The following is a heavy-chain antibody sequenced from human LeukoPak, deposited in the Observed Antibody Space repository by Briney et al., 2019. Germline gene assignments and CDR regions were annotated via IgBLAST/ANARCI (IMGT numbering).Heavy chain of an antibody. J-gene: IGHJ4*02. V-gene: IGHV3-7*01. Sequence: GGSLRLSCVASGFTFSDYYMSWVRQPPGKGLEWVANIKQDGSEKYYVDSVKGRFTISRDNAKNSLFLQMNSLRAEDTAVYYCARDKIVGATHFDYWGQGTLVTVSS. CDR3: ARDKIVGATHFDY. CDR2: IKQDGSEK. CDR1: GFTFSDYY. D-gene: IGHD1-26*01.